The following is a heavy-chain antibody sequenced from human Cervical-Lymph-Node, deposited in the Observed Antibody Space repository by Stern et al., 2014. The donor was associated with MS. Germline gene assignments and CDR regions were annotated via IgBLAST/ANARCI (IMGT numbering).Heavy chain of an antibody. D-gene: IGHD3-10*01. Sequence: QLQLQESGPGLVRPSQTLSLTCTVSGGSIRSDGYYWSWIRQYPGKGLEWIGYIYDNGNTYYNPSLKSRVTISIDTSKIQFSLKLSSVTAADTAVYYCARASNSGRTSTNRFDPWGQGTLVTVSS. V-gene: IGHV4-31*03. CDR3: ARASNSGRTSTNRFDP. CDR1: GGSIRSDGYY. J-gene: IGHJ5*02. CDR2: IYDNGNT.